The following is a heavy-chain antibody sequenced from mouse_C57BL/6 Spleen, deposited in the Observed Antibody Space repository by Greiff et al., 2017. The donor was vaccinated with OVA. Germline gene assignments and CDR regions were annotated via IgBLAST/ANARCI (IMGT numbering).Heavy chain of an antibody. Sequence: QVQLQQPGAELVKPGASVKMSCKASGYTFTSYWITWVKQRPGQGLEWIGDIYPGSGSTNYNEKFKSKATLTVDTSSSTAYMQLSILTSEDSAVYYCARRQLRPYYFDYWGQGTTLTVSS. CDR3: ARRQLRPYYFDY. CDR2: IYPGSGST. CDR1: GYTFTSYW. D-gene: IGHD3-2*02. V-gene: IGHV1-55*01. J-gene: IGHJ2*01.